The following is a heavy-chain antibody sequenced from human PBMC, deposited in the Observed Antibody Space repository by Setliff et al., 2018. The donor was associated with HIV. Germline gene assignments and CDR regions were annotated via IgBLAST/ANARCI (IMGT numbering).Heavy chain of an antibody. CDR2: INAGNGNT. J-gene: IGHJ6*03. Sequence: GASVKVSCKASGGKASGGTFSSYAISWVRQAPGQRLEWMGWINAGNGNTKYSQKLQGRVSIARDTSASTAYMELSSLRSEDTAVYYCARVQTMAVAGTQYYYMDVWGKGTTVTVSS. CDR3: ARVQTMAVAGTQYYYMDV. V-gene: IGHV1-3*01. CDR1: GGTFSSYA. D-gene: IGHD6-19*01.